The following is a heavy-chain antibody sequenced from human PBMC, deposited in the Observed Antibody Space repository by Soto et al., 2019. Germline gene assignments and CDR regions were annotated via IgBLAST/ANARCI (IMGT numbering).Heavy chain of an antibody. V-gene: IGHV1-69*08. J-gene: IGHJ4*02. CDR3: TRDWEITVSTWSFGGF. D-gene: IGHD3-10*01. CDR2: IIPFHGVT. CDR1: GGTFSPYT. Sequence: QVQLVQSGAEVKKPGSSVKVSCNASGGTFSPYTINWVRQAPGQGLEWMGRIIPFHGVTNYAQKFQARVTITADKSTSTAYMELSGLRFEDTAMYYCTRDWEITVSTWSFGGFWGRGTLVTVSS.